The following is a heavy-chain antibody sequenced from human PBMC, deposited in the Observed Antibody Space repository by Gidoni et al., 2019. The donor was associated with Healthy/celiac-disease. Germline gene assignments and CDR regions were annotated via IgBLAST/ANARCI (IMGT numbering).Heavy chain of an antibody. Sequence: SSYGMHWVRQAPGKGLEWVAVISYDGSNKYYADSVKGRFTISRDNSKNTLYLQMNSLRAEDTAVYYCANTIAVAGWGVAPSFDYWGQGTLVTVSS. D-gene: IGHD6-19*01. J-gene: IGHJ4*02. CDR3: ANTIAVAGWGVAPSFDY. CDR2: ISYDGSNK. CDR1: SSYG. V-gene: IGHV3-30*18.